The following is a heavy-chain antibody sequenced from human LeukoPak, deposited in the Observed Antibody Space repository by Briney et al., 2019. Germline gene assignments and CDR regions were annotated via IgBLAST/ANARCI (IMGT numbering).Heavy chain of an antibody. J-gene: IGHJ3*02. D-gene: IGHD2/OR15-2a*01. V-gene: IGHV4-59*08. CDR3: ARLSSDAFDI. Sequence: PSETLSLTCTVSGDSISSNYWSWIRQPPGKGVEYIGYIDYSGSTNYNPSLKSRVTISVDTSKNQFSLKLSSVTAADTAVYYCARLSSDAFDIWGQGTMVTISS. CDR2: IDYSGST. CDR1: GDSISSNY.